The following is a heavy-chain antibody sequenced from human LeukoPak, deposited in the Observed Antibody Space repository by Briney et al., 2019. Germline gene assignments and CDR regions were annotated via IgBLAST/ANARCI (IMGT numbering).Heavy chain of an antibody. J-gene: IGHJ4*02. CDR2: ASTSGTT. V-gene: IGHV4-4*07. CDR1: GGSINSYS. D-gene: IGHD3-22*01. CDR3: VRILNYYHSSGLDY. Sequence: PSETLSLTCTVSGGSINSYSWSWIRQSAGKGLEWIGRASTSGTTNYSPSLKSRVTMSLDTSKNQFSLNLSSVTAADTAVYYCVRILNYYHSSGLDYWGQGTLVTVSS.